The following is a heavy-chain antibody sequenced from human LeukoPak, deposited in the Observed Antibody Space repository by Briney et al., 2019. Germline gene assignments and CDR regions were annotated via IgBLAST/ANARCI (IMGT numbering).Heavy chain of an antibody. CDR2: INPNSGGT. CDR3: ARDKGKLLWSDAFDI. D-gene: IGHD3-10*01. Sequence: ASVKVSCKASGYTFTGYYMHWVRQAPGQGLEWMGWINPNSGGTNYAQKFQGRVTMTRDTPISTAYMELSRLRSDDTAVYYCARDKGKLLWSDAFDIWGQGTMVTVSS. CDR1: GYTFTGYY. J-gene: IGHJ3*02. V-gene: IGHV1-2*02.